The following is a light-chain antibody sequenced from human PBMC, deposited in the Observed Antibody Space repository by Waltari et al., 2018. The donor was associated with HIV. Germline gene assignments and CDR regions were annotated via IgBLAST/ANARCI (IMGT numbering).Light chain of an antibody. V-gene: IGLV2-8*01. J-gene: IGLJ2*01. Sequence: QSALTQPPSASGSLGQSVTISCTGSSSDVGRSDYVSWYQQHPGKAPKLLIFEVNKRPSGVPDRFSGSKPGNTASLTVSGLQAEDEAEYSCSSYAGINPVIFGGGTTLTVL. CDR2: EVN. CDR3: SSYAGINPVI. CDR1: SSDVGRSDY.